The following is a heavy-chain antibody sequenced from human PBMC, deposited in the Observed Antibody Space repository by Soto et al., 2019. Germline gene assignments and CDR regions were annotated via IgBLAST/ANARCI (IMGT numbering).Heavy chain of an antibody. J-gene: IGHJ4*02. Sequence: QVQLVESGGGVVQPGRSLRLSCAASGFTFSSYGMHWVRQAPGKGLEWVAVIWYDGSNKYYADSVQGRFTISRDNSKNSLYLQMNSLRAEDTAVYYCASGTDYYDSSGNFDYWGQGTLVTVSS. D-gene: IGHD3-22*01. CDR2: IWYDGSNK. V-gene: IGHV3-33*01. CDR3: ASGTDYYDSSGNFDY. CDR1: GFTFSSYG.